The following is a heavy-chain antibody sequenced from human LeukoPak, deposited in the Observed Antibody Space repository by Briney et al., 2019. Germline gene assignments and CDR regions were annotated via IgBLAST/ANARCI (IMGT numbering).Heavy chain of an antibody. Sequence: PSETLSLTCAVYGGSFSGYYWSWIRQPPGKGLEWIGEINQSGSTKYNPSFESRVTISVDTSKNQLSLKVSSVIAADTAVYYCARGPGSGRYFAWFDSWGQGALVTVSS. CDR3: ARGPGSGRYFAWFDS. CDR1: GGSFSGYY. CDR2: INQSGST. D-gene: IGHD3-10*01. V-gene: IGHV4-34*01. J-gene: IGHJ5*01.